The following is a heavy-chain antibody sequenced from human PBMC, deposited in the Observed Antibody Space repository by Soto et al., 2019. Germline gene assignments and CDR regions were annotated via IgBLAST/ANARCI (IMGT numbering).Heavy chain of an antibody. CDR1: GFTLTYAW. J-gene: IGHJ4*02. Sequence: EVRLVESGGGLVKPGGSLRLSCAATGFTLTYAWVTWVRQAPGKGLEWVGRIKSKTDGGTTDYAAPVKGRFTISRDDSKNTLYLQMNSLKTEDTGMYYCTTRATASWGQGTLVTVSS. V-gene: IGHV3-15*07. D-gene: IGHD2-21*02. CDR2: IKSKTDGGTT. CDR3: TTRATAS.